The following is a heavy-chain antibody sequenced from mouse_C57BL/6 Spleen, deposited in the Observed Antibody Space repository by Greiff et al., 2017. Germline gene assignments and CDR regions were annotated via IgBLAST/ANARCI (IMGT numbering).Heavy chain of an antibody. V-gene: IGHV1-9*01. J-gene: IGHJ3*01. D-gene: IGHD2-1*01. Sequence: VQLQQSGAELMKPGASVKLSCKATGYTFTGYWIEWVKQRPGHGLEWIGEILPGSGSTNHNEKFKGKATFTADTSSNTAYMQLSSLTTEDSAIYYCARGNLTPAWFAYWGQGTLVTVSA. CDR3: ARGNLTPAWFAY. CDR1: GYTFTGYW. CDR2: ILPGSGST.